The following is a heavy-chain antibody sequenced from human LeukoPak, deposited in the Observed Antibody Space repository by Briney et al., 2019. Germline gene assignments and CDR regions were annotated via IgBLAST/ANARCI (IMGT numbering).Heavy chain of an antibody. CDR1: GLTVSSNY. CDR2: IYSGGST. CDR3: ARSRLGYYYGMDV. J-gene: IGHJ6*02. D-gene: IGHD2-2*01. Sequence: PGGSLRLSCAASGLTVSSNYMSWVPQAPGKGLEWVSGIYSGGSTYYAGSVKGRFTIARHNSENTLYLQMNSLRAEDTAMYYCARSRLGYYYGMDVWGQGTTVTVSS. V-gene: IGHV3-53*04.